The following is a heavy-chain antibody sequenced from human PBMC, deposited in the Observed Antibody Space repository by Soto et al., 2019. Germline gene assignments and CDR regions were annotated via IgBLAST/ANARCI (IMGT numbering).Heavy chain of an antibody. V-gene: IGHV4-31*03. CDR2: IYYSGST. Sequence: QVQLQESGPGLVKPSQTLSLTCTVSGASMSSGGYYWTWIRQSPGKGLEWIGYIYYSGSTYYNPCLESRVAISLDTSRSQFSLTLHSVTAADTAIYYCARDRHNNFFDPWGQGTLVTVSS. CDR1: GASMSSGGYY. D-gene: IGHD6-6*01. CDR3: ARDRHNNFFDP. J-gene: IGHJ5*02.